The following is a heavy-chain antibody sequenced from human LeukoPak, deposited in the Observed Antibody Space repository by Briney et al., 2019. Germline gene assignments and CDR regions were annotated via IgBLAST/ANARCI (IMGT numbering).Heavy chain of an antibody. D-gene: IGHD3-3*01. Sequence: SETLSLTCSVSGGSISSGDYYWSWIRQPPGKGLEWIGYIYYSGSTYCNPSLKSRVTISVDTSKNQFSLKLSSVTAADTAVYYCAREPYDFWSEKYYYYGMDVWGQGTTVTVSS. J-gene: IGHJ6*02. CDR2: IYYSGST. CDR3: AREPYDFWSEKYYYYGMDV. CDR1: GGSISSGDYY. V-gene: IGHV4-30-4*02.